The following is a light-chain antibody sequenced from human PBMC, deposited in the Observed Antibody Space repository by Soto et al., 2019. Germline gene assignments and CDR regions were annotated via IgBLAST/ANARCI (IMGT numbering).Light chain of an antibody. CDR1: SSNIGAPYD. CDR2: GNH. CDR3: QSYDRRLSGYV. J-gene: IGLJ1*01. Sequence: QSLLAQSPAVSFAPGQTVVISCIGSSSNIGAPYDVNWYRQIPGTAPKLLIYGNHNRPSGVPERFSGSKSGTSATLAITGLQAEDEADYYCQSYDRRLSGYVFGTGTKVIVL. V-gene: IGLV1-40*01.